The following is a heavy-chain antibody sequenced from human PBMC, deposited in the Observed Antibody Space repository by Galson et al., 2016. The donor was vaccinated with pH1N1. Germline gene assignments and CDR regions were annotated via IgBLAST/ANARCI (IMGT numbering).Heavy chain of an antibody. J-gene: IGHJ5*02. CDR1: GFTFDDYG. V-gene: IGHV3-9*01. D-gene: IGHD6-19*01. Sequence: SLRLSCAASGFTFDDYGMHWVRQAPGKGLEWVSSISWNTGSMAYADSVKGRFTISRDNAKNSLYLQMNSLRAEDTALYYCAKSSGWYGGWVDPWGQGTLVTVSS. CDR3: AKSSGWYGGWVDP. CDR2: ISWNTGSM.